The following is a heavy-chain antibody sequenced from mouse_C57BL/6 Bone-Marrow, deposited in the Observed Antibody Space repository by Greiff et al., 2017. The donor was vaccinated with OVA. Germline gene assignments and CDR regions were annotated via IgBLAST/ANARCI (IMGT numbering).Heavy chain of an antibody. CDR1: GYAFSSSW. Sequence: VKLVESGPELVKPGASVKISCKASGYAFSSSWMNWVKQRPGKGLEWIGRIYPGDGDTNYNGKFKGKATLTADKSSSTAYMQLSSLTSEDSAVYFCARHEDGYYASYLDYGGQGTTPTVSA. CDR2: IYPGDGDT. CDR3: ARHEDGYYASYLDY. J-gene: IGHJ2*01. V-gene: IGHV1-82*01. D-gene: IGHD2-3*01.